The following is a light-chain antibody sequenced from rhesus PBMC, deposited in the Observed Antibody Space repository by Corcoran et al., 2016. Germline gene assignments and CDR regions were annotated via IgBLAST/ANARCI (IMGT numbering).Light chain of an antibody. CDR3: QHYYASPYS. Sequence: DIQMTQSPSALSASLGDRVTISCRASQNIYSNLAWYQQKPGKAPNLLTYAASSLHTGIPSRFSGIGSGTDFTLPISSLQPEDSAAYYCQHYYASPYSFGRGTKVEI. CDR1: QNIYSN. CDR2: AAS. V-gene: IGKV1S8*01. J-gene: IGKJ2*01.